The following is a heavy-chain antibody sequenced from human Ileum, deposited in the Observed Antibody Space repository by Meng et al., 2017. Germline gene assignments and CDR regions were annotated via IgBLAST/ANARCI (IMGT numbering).Heavy chain of an antibody. CDR3: ARPPASGWDVV. CDR2: IYSGGRT. V-gene: IGHV3-66*04. D-gene: IGHD6-19*01. Sequence: EVHLSESGGGLVQPGGSLRLSCAASGFPFSSYAMSWVRQAPGKGLEWVSLIYSGGRTHYVDSVKGRFTISRDNSKNTLYLQMHSLTAEDTAIYYCARPPASGWDVVWGQGTLVTVSS. CDR1: GFPFSSYA. J-gene: IGHJ4*02.